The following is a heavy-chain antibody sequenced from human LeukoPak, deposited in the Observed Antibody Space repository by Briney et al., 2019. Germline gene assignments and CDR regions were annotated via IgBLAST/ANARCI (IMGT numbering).Heavy chain of an antibody. Sequence: PSETLTLTSTVSGGSISKYYWGWLRPPPGKVLEWIGCIYYSRRTNYNADLKSRVTISVDTSKNQFALKLSSVAAAVTAVYYCARHDNEGVVAATREGDAFDVWGQGTMVTVSS. D-gene: IGHD2-15*01. V-gene: IGHV4-59*01. CDR2: IYYSRRT. CDR1: GGSISKYY. CDR3: ARHDNEGVVAATREGDAFDV. J-gene: IGHJ3*01.